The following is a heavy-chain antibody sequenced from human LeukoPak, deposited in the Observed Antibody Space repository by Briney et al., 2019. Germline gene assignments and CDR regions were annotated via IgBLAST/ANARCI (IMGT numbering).Heavy chain of an antibody. CDR1: GGSISSSSYY. CDR2: IYYSGST. Sequence: SETLSLTCTVSGGSISSSSYYWGWIRQPPGKGLEWIGSIYYSGSTYYNPSLKSRVTISVDTSKNQFSLKLSSVTAADTAVYYCARAQNYYDSSGFKGALDYWGQGILVTVSS. CDR3: ARAQNYYDSSGFKGALDY. D-gene: IGHD3-22*01. V-gene: IGHV4-39*01. J-gene: IGHJ4*02.